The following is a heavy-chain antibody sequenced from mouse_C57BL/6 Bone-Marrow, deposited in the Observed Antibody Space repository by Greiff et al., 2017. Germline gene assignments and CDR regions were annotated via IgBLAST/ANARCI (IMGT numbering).Heavy chain of an antibody. J-gene: IGHJ4*01. CDR2: IHPNNGGT. CDR1: GYKFTDYN. Sequence: VQLQQSGPELVKPGASVKMSCKASGYKFTDYNMHWVKQSHGKSLEWIGSIHPNNGGTRYNPKFKGKATLTVNTSSTTAYLELSSLTSEDSAVYCCASGFWAYVFDYWGQGTTLTVSS. D-gene: IGHD4-1*01. CDR3: ASGFWAYVFDY. V-gene: IGHV1-22*01.